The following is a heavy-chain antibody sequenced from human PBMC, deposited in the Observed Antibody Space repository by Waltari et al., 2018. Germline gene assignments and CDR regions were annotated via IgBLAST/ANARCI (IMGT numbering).Heavy chain of an antibody. CDR1: GYSFSDYY. J-gene: IGHJ3*02. CDR2: IVPEGGQT. CDR3: ATALGDNISASRAFEI. Sequence: EVQLLQSGAELVKPGTTVKISCKVSGYSFSDYYIHWVQQAPGKGLQWMGLIVPEGGQTSYACNCRDPITLTAATSTTTACLELNNLSSQDTAVFYCATALGDNISASRAFEIWGQGTMFTVAS. D-gene: IGHD1-20*01. V-gene: IGHV1-69-2*01.